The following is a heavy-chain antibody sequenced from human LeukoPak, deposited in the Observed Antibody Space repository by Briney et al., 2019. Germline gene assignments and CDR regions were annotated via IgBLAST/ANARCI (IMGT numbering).Heavy chain of an antibody. D-gene: IGHD6-13*01. CDR3: ATGDPSSSWYDP. V-gene: IGHV1-24*01. J-gene: IGHJ5*02. CDR1: GYTLTELS. CDR2: FDPEDGET. Sequence: ASVKVSCKVSGYTLTELSMHWVRQAPGKGLEWMGGFDPEDGETIYAQKFQGRVTTTEDTSTDAAYMELSSLRSEDTAVYFCATGDPSSSWYDPWGQGTLVTVSS.